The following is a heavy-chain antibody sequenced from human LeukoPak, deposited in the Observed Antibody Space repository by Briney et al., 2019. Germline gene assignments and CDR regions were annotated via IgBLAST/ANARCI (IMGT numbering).Heavy chain of an antibody. J-gene: IGHJ3*02. CDR2: SHTSGST. D-gene: IGHD4-17*01. CDR1: GGSISGFY. Sequence: PSETLSLTCTVSGGSISGFYWSWIRQPPGKELEWIGYSHTSGSTGYNPSLESRVTISVDTSMNQFSLRVTSVTAADTAVYYCARHTRYGHYNPLDMWGQGTMVTVST. V-gene: IGHV4-4*09. CDR3: ARHTRYGHYNPLDM.